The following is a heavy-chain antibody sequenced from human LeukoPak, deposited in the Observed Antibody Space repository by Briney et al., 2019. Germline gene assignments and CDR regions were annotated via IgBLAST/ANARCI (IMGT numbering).Heavy chain of an antibody. J-gene: IGHJ6*02. CDR2: IKQDGSEK. Sequence: GGSLRLSCAASGFIFSSYWVHWVRQAPGKGLEWVANIKQDGSEKYYVDSVKGRFTISRDNAKNSLYLQMNSLRAEDTAVYYCGRSMDVWGQGTTVTVSS. V-gene: IGHV3-7*03. CDR3: GRSMDV. CDR1: GFIFSSYW.